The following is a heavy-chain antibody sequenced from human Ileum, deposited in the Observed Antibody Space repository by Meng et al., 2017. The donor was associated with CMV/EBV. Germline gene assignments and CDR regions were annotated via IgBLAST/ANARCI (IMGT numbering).Heavy chain of an antibody. V-gene: IGHV3-66*02. CDR3: VRGCSDKRCYIQY. J-gene: IGHJ4*02. CDR1: GFTITDHY. CDR2: IYHGGSS. Sequence: GESLKISCAASGFTITDHYMSWVRQAPGKGLEWVSTIYHGGSSYYSDSVKGRFTISRDNYKNTLYLQMHNLRPEDTAVYYCVRGCSDKRCYIQYLGQGTLVTVSS. D-gene: IGHD2-15*01.